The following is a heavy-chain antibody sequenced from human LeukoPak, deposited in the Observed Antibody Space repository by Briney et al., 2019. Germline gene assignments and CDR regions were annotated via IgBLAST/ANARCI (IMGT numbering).Heavy chain of an antibody. CDR1: GFTFSSYS. J-gene: IGHJ4*02. CDR3: ALAYRTVTKKPTPFDY. D-gene: IGHD4-17*01. Sequence: GGSLRLSCAASGFTFSSYSMNWVRQAPGKGLEWVSSISSSSSYIYYADSVKGRFTISRDNAKNSLYLQMNSLRAEDTAVYYCALAYRTVTKKPTPFDYWGQGTLVTVSS. V-gene: IGHV3-21*01. CDR2: ISSSSSYI.